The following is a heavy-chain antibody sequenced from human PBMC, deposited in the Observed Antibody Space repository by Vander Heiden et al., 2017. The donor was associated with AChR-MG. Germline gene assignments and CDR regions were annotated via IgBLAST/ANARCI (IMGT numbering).Heavy chain of an antibody. CDR1: GRPFSSGAYY. J-gene: IGHJ6*03. CDR3: ARDLKVTMVRGGEFYYYYYMDV. Sequence: QVQLQESGPGLVKPSQTLSLTCPVSGRPFSSGAYYWSWVRQLPGKGLEWIGYNYYSGGTYYNPSLKSRVTISVDTSKNQFSLKLSSVTAADSAVYYCARDLKVTMVRGGEFYYYYYMDVWGKGTTVTVSS. CDR2: NYYSGGT. V-gene: IGHV4-30-4*01. D-gene: IGHD3-10*01.